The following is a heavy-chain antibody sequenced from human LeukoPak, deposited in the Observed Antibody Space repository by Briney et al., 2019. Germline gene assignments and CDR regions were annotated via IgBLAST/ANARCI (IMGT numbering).Heavy chain of an antibody. CDR1: GGSFSGYY. J-gene: IGHJ4*01. CDR3: ARDATFEYSSSSWYFDY. D-gene: IGHD6-6*01. CDR2: INHSGST. V-gene: IGHV4-34*01. Sequence: SETLSLTCAVYGGSFSGYYWSWIRQPPGKGLEWIGEINHSGSTNYNPSLKSRVTISVDTSKNQFSLKLSSVTAADTAVYYCARDATFEYSSSSWYFDYWGHGTLVTVSS.